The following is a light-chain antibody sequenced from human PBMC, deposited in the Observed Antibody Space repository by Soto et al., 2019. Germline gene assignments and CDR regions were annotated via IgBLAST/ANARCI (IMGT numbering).Light chain of an antibody. CDR3: CSYAGTRIPT. CDR1: SSDVGSYKS. CDR2: EGS. V-gene: IGLV2-23*01. Sequence: QSALTQPASVSGSLGQSITISCTGTSSDVGSYKSVSWYQNHPGKAPKLMIYEGSKRPSGVSNRFSGSNSSNTASLTISVLQAEDEADYYCCSYAGTRIPTFGGGTKLTVL. J-gene: IGLJ3*02.